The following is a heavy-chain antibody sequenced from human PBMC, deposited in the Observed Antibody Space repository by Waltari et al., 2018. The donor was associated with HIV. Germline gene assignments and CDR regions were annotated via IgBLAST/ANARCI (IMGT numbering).Heavy chain of an antibody. J-gene: IGHJ4*02. Sequence: EVQLVESGGGLVQPGGSLRLSCAASGFTLSSYWMSWVRQAPGKGREWVANIKKDGSEEYYVDSVKGRFTITRDNAKNSLYLQMNSLRAEDTAVYYCARDRHYDILTGSYFDYWGQGTLVTVSS. CDR3: ARDRHYDILTGSYFDY. V-gene: IGHV3-7*01. D-gene: IGHD3-9*01. CDR1: GFTLSSYW. CDR2: IKKDGSEE.